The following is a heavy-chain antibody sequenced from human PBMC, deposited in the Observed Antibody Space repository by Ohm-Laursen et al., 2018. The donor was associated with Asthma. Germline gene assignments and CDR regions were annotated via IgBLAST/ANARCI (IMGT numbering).Heavy chain of an antibody. V-gene: IGHV3-30*18. CDR3: TKDRYCTSSRCPTDY. J-gene: IGHJ4*02. D-gene: IGHD2-2*01. Sequence: SLRLSCSAPGFTFSDYGSHWVRQAPGKGLEWVAVISYDGTSTYYADSMKGRFTISRDDSKNTLFLQMNSLRIEDTAVYYCTKDRYCTSSRCPTDYWGQGTLVTVSS. CDR2: ISYDGTST. CDR1: GFTFSDYG.